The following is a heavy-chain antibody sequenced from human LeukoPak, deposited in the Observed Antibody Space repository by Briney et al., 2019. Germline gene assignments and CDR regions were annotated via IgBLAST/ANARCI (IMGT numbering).Heavy chain of an antibody. CDR3: ARGPTRRYNWNYGDGGISGPKYYFDY. D-gene: IGHD1-7*01. Sequence: PSQTLSLTCTVSGGSISSGGYYWSWIRQHPGKGLEWIGYIYYSGSTNYNPSLKSRVTISVDTSKNQFSLKLSSVTAADTAVYYCARGPTRRYNWNYGDGGISGPKYYFDYWGQGTLVTVSS. V-gene: IGHV4-31*03. CDR1: GGSISSGGYY. J-gene: IGHJ4*02. CDR2: IYYSGST.